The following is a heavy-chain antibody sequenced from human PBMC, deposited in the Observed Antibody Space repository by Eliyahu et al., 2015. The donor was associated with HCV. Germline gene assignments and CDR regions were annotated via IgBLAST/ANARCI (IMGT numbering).Heavy chain of an antibody. CDR2: ISYDGSNK. J-gene: IGHJ4*02. CDR3: ARVGRFLEWLLFYDY. D-gene: IGHD3-3*01. V-gene: IGHV3-30*04. CDR1: SSYA. Sequence: SSYAMHWVRQAPGKGLEWVAVISYDGSNKYYADSVKGRFTISRDNSKNTLYLQMNSLRAEDTAVYYCARVGRFLEWLLFYDYWGQGTLVTVSS.